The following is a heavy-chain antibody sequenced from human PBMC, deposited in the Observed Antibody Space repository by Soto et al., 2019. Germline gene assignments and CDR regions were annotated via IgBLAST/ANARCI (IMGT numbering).Heavy chain of an antibody. J-gene: IGHJ4*02. V-gene: IGHV3-30-3*01. D-gene: IGHD3-22*01. Sequence: PGGSLRLSCAASGFTFSSYAMHWVRQAPGKGLEWVAVISYDGSNKYYADSVKGRFTISRDNSKNTLYLQMNSLRAEDTAVYYCARLDYYDSSGYLDYWGQGTLVTVSS. CDR1: GFTFSSYA. CDR2: ISYDGSNK. CDR3: ARLDYYDSSGYLDY.